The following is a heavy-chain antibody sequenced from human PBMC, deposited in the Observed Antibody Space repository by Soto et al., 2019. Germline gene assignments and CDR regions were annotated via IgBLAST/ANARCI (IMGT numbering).Heavy chain of an antibody. V-gene: IGHV3-15*07. D-gene: IGHD1-26*01. CDR2: IKSKTDGGTT. CDR1: GFTFSNDW. Sequence: EVQLVESGGGLVKPGGSLRLSCAASGFTFSNDWMNWVRQAPGKGLEWVGRIKSKTDGGTTDYAAPVKGRFTISRDDSKNTLYLQMNSLKTEDTAVYYGTTAPIPIVVGDTTPYWYFDLWGRGTLVTVSS. CDR3: TTAPIPIVVGDTTPYWYFDL. J-gene: IGHJ2*01.